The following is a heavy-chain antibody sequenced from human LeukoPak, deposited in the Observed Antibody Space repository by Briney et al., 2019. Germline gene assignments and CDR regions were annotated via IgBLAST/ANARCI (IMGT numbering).Heavy chain of an antibody. CDR3: AREVAGTGYYFDY. CDR2: IKQDGSGK. CDR1: GFTFSSYW. V-gene: IGHV3-7*01. Sequence: GGSLRLSCAASGFTFSSYWMSWVRQAPGKGLEWVANIKQDGSGKYYVDSVKGRFTISRDNAKNSLYLQMNSLRAEDTAVYYCAREVAGTGYYFDYWGQGTLVTVSS. D-gene: IGHD6-19*01. J-gene: IGHJ4*02.